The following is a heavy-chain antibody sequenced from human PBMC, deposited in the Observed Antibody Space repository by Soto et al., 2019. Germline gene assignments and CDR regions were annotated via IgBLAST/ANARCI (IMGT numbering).Heavy chain of an antibody. D-gene: IGHD1-26*01. CDR1: GYTFTSYG. J-gene: IGHJ5*02. Sequence: QVQLVQSGAEVKKPGASVKVSCKASGYTFTSYGISWVRPAPGQGLEWMGWISAYNGNTNYAQKLQGRVTMTTDTSTSPAYMELRSLGSDDTAVYYWASVSGSSYWSDPWGQGTLVTFSS. CDR2: ISAYNGNT. V-gene: IGHV1-18*01. CDR3: ASVSGSSYWSDP.